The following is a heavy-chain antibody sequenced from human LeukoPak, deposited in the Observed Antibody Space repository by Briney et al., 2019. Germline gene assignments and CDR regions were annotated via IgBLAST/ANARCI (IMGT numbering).Heavy chain of an antibody. V-gene: IGHV1-24*01. CDR2: FDLEDGHT. CDR3: ATDLEWFLS. CDR1: GYTLTELS. Sequence: ASVKVSCKVSGYTLTELSMHWVRQAPGKGLEWMGGFDLEDGHTIYAQKFRGRVTMTEDTSTDTAYMELSSLTSEDAAVYYCATDLEWFLSWGQGTLVTVSS. D-gene: IGHD3-3*01. J-gene: IGHJ5*01.